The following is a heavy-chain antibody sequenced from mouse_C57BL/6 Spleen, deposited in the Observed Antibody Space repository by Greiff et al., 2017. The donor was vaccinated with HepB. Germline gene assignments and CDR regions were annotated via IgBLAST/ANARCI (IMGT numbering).Heavy chain of an antibody. J-gene: IGHJ4*01. Sequence: EVQRVESGGGLVQPKGSLKLSCAASGFTFNTYAMHWVRQAPGKGLEWVARIRSKSSNYATYYADSVKDRFTISRDDSQSMLYLQMNNLKTEDTAMYYCVRDPSITTVKYAMDYWGQGTSVTVSS. D-gene: IGHD1-1*01. CDR3: VRDPSITTVKYAMDY. CDR2: IRSKSSNYAT. V-gene: IGHV10-3*01. CDR1: GFTFNTYA.